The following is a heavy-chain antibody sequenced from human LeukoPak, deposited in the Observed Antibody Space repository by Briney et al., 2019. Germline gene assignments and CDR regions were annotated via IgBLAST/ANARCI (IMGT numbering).Heavy chain of an antibody. V-gene: IGHV3-33*01. CDR1: GFTFSSYG. Sequence: PGRSLRLSCAASGFTFSSYGMHWVRQAPGKWLEWVAVIWYDGSNKYYAGSVKGRFTISRDNSKNTLYLQMNSLRAEDTAVYYCARDERYCSGGSCYPSDGMDVWGQGTTVTVSS. CDR3: ARDERYCSGGSCYPSDGMDV. J-gene: IGHJ6*02. D-gene: IGHD2-15*01. CDR2: IWYDGSNK.